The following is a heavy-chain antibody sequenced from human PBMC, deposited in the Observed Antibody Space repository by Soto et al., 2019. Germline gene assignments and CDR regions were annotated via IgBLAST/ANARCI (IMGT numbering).Heavy chain of an antibody. CDR1: GGSISSYY. CDR2: IYYSGST. D-gene: IGHD5-12*01. J-gene: IGHJ4*02. Sequence: PSETLSLTCTVSGGSISSYYWSWIRQPPGKGLEWIGYIYYSGSTNYNPSLKSRVTISVDTSKNQFSLKLSSVTAADTAVYYCAREYGGYDLAFDYWGQGTLVTVSS. CDR3: AREYGGYDLAFDY. V-gene: IGHV4-59*01.